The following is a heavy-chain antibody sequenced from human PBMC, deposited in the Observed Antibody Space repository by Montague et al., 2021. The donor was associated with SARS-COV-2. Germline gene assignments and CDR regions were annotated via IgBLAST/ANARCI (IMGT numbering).Heavy chain of an antibody. CDR3: ASLSWLCGVFDI. J-gene: IGHJ3*02. D-gene: IGHD2-2*01. CDR1: GGSISSGSYY. CDR2: IYTSGST. V-gene: IGHV4-61*02. Sequence: TLSLTCTVSGGSISSGSYYWSWIRQPAGKGLEWIGRIYTSGSTNYNPSLKSRVTISVDTSKNQFSLKLSSVTAADTAVYYCASLSWLCGVFDIWGQGTMVTVSS.